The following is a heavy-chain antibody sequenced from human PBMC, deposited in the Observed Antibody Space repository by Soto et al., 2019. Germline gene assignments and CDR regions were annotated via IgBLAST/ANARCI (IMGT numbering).Heavy chain of an antibody. CDR3: AGDITMVPGVIQIPNWFDP. Sequence: ASVKVSCKASGGTFSSYAISWVRQAPGQGLEWMGGIILIFGTPNDAQKLQGRATMTTDTSTGTDYMELRSLRSDDTAVYYCAGDITMVPGVIQIPNWFDPWGQGTLVTVSS. J-gene: IGHJ5*02. CDR2: IILIFGTP. D-gene: IGHD3-10*01. CDR1: GGTFSSYA. V-gene: IGHV1-69*05.